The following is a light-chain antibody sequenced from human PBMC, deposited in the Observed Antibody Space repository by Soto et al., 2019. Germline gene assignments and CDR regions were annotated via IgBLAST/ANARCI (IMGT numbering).Light chain of an antibody. J-gene: IGLJ1*01. V-gene: IGLV2-8*01. Sequence: QSVLTQPPFASGSPGQSVAISCTGTSSDVGGYNYVSWYQQHPGKAPKLMIYEVNKRPSGVPDRFSGSKSGNTASLTVSGLQAEDEADYYCSSYAGSSNVFXTGTKVTVL. CDR2: EVN. CDR1: SSDVGGYNY. CDR3: SSYAGSSNV.